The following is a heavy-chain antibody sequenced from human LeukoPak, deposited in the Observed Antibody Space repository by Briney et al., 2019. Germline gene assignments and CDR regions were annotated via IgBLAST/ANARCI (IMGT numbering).Heavy chain of an antibody. J-gene: IGHJ3*02. CDR1: GGSISSTTYY. CDR2: IHYTGRA. Sequence: SETLPLTCSVFGGSISSTTYYWVWIRQPPGKGLECIASIHYTGRAYYNPSLKSRATISADTSKNHFSLHLRTVTAAETAVYYCARHFDNGDYKKTFDIWGQGTMVTVSS. D-gene: IGHD4-17*01. V-gene: IGHV4-39*01. CDR3: ARHFDNGDYKKTFDI.